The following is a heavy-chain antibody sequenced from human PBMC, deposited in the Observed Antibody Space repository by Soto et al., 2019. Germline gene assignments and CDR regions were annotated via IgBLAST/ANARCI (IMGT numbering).Heavy chain of an antibody. CDR2: IYSGGST. CDR3: ARDSSSSGMDV. D-gene: IGHD6-13*01. Sequence: GGSLRLSCAASGFTVSSNYMSWVRQAPGKGLEWVSVIYSGGSTYYADSVKGRFTISRDNSKNTLYLQMNSLRAEDTAVYYCARDSSSSGMDVWGQGTKVTVYS. CDR1: GFTVSSNY. J-gene: IGHJ6*02. V-gene: IGHV3-53*01.